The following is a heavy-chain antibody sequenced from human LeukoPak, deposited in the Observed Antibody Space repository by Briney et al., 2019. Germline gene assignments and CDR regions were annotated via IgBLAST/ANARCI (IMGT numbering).Heavy chain of an antibody. Sequence: GGSLRLSCAASGFTFSRYWMSWVRQAPGKGLEWVANIKKDESEKYYVDSVKGRFTTSRDNAKNSMYLQMNSLRAEDTAVYYCARGNAYGDNVGIYFDYWGQGTLVTVSS. CDR1: GFTFSRYW. CDR3: ARGNAYGDNVGIYFDY. V-gene: IGHV3-7*01. CDR2: IKKDESEK. J-gene: IGHJ4*02. D-gene: IGHD4-17*01.